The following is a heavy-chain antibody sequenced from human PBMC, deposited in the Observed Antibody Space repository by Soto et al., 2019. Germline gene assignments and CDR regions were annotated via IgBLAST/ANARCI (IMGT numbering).Heavy chain of an antibody. J-gene: IGHJ6*02. V-gene: IGHV4-34*01. CDR2: INHSGST. CDR3: ARETPNIVVVPAAIRDYYYYGMDV. D-gene: IGHD2-2*02. Sequence: PSETLSLTXAVYGGSFSGYYWSWIRQPPGKGLEWIGEINHSGSTNYNPSLKSRVTISVDTSKNQFSLKLSSVTAADTAVYYCARETPNIVVVPAAIRDYYYYGMDVWGQGTTVTVSS. CDR1: GGSFSGYY.